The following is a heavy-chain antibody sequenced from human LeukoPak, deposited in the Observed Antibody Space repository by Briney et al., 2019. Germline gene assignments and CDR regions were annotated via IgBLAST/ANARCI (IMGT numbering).Heavy chain of an antibody. CDR1: GFTFSSYG. J-gene: IGHJ6*02. CDR3: ARERTYYYYGMDV. V-gene: IGHV3-33*01. CDR2: IWYDGSNK. Sequence: GGSLRLSCAASGFTFSSYGMHWVRQAPGKGLEWVAVIWYDGSNKYYADSVKGRFTISGDNSKNTLYLQMNSLRAEDTAVYYCARERTYYYYGMDVWGQGTTVTVSS.